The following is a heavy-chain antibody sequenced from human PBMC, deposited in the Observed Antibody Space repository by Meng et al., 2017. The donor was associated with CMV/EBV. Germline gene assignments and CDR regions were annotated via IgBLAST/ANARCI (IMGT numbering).Heavy chain of an antibody. J-gene: IGHJ5*02. V-gene: IGHV1-8*01. CDR3: ARGGSDYDFWSGYSYWFDP. D-gene: IGHD3-3*01. CDR1: TFSNYD. Sequence: TFSNYDNNWVRQATGQGLEWMGWMNPNSGNTGYAQKFQGRATMTRNTSISTAYMELSSLRSEDTAVYYCARGGSDYDFWSGYSYWFDPWGQGTLVTVSS. CDR2: MNPNSGNT.